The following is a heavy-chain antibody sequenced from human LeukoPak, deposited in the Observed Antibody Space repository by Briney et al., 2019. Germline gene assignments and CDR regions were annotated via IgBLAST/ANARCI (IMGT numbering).Heavy chain of an antibody. J-gene: IGHJ4*02. CDR3: ATDQRYAFDY. Sequence: GGSLRLSCATSACSFTDYPMNWVRQAPGKGLEWISNIRTTAEGAKYAYYADSVKGRVTISRDDGKNTLYLHMNSLRDDDTAVYYCATDQRYAFDYWGQGILVTVSS. CDR2: IRTTAEGAKYA. V-gene: IGHV3-48*02. CDR1: ACSFTDYP. D-gene: IGHD3-9*01.